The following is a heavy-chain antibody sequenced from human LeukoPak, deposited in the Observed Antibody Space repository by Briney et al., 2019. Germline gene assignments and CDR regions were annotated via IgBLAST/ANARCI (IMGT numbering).Heavy chain of an antibody. CDR2: ISSSSSYI. V-gene: IGHV3-21*01. D-gene: IGHD6-19*01. CDR1: GFTFSSYA. CDR3: ARDLSRYYYYGMDV. J-gene: IGHJ6*02. Sequence: KPGGSLRLSCAASGFTFSSYAMSWVRQAPGKGLEWVSSISSSSSYIYYADSVKGRFTISRDNAKNSLYLQMNSLRAEDTAVYYCARDLSRYYYYGMDVWGQGTTVTVSS.